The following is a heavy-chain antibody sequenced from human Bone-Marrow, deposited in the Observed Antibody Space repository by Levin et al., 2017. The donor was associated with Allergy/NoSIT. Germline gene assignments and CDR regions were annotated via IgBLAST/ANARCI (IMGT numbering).Heavy chain of an antibody. J-gene: IGHJ4*02. CDR1: GFTFSSYA. D-gene: IGHD1-26*01. CDR2: ISYDGSNK. CDR3: ASGAPVVGTRGSYCDRLDY. Sequence: SCAASGFTFSSYAMHWVRQAPGKGLEWVAVISYDGSNKYYADSVKGRFTISRDNSKNTLYLQMNSLRAEDTAVYYCASGAPVVGTRGSYCDRLDYWGQGTLVTVSS. V-gene: IGHV3-30-3*01.